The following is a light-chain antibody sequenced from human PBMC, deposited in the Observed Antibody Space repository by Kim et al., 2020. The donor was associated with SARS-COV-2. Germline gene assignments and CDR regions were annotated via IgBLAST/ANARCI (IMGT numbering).Light chain of an antibody. CDR2: GAS. CDR3: QQYGTSPET. V-gene: IGKV3-20*01. Sequence: SPGERATLSCGASQSVSSNYLAWYQQKPGQAPRLLIYGASSRATGIPDRFSGSGSGTDFTLSINRLEPEDFAVYYCQQYGTSPETFGGGTKVDIK. J-gene: IGKJ4*01. CDR1: QSVSSNY.